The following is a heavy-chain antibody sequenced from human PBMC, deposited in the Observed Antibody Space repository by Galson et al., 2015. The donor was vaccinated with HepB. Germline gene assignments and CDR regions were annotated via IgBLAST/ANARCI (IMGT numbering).Heavy chain of an antibody. Sequence: TLSLTCTVSGVSISSNDFHWTWIRQHPGEGLEWIGYIYYGGSTYYNPSLKSRVNISVDTSKNQFSLKLSSVTAADTAVYYCAREVIHYYGMDVWGQGTTVTVSS. J-gene: IGHJ6*02. V-gene: IGHV4-30-4*08. CDR1: GVSISSNDFH. CDR2: IYYGGST. D-gene: IGHD2/OR15-2a*01. CDR3: AREVIHYYGMDV.